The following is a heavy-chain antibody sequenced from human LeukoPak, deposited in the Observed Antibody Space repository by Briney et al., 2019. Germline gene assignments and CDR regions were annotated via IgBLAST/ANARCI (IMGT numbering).Heavy chain of an antibody. J-gene: IGHJ6*04. Sequence: GGSLRLSCEASGFTFSTYEMNWVRQTPGKGLEWVSCIGSSGSTIYYADSVKGRFTISRDNGKNSLYLQMNSLRAEDTAVYYCAELGITMIGGVWGKGTTVTISS. CDR3: AELGITMIGGV. CDR1: GFTFSTYE. CDR2: IGSSGSTI. D-gene: IGHD3-10*02. V-gene: IGHV3-48*03.